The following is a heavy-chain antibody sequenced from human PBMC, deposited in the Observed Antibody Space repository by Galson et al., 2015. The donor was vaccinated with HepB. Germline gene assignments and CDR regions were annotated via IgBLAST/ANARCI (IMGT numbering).Heavy chain of an antibody. D-gene: IGHD3-10*01. CDR3: ARGYGGIASIFDY. J-gene: IGHJ4*02. V-gene: IGHV3-30-3*01. Sequence: SLRLSCAASGFTFSSYAMHWVRQAPGKGLEWVAVISYDGSNKYYADSVKGRFTISRDNSKNTLYLQMNSLRAEDTAVYYCARGYGGIASIFDYWGQGTLVTVSS. CDR2: ISYDGSNK. CDR1: GFTFSSYA.